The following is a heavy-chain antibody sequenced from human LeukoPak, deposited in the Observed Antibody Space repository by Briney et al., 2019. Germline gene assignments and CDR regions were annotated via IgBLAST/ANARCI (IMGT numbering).Heavy chain of an antibody. CDR2: INHRGST. CDR1: GGSFSGYY. D-gene: IGHD3-22*01. V-gene: IGHV4-34*01. Sequence: SETLSLTCAVYGGSFSGYYWSWIRQPPGKGLEWIGEINHRGSTNYNPSLKSRVTISVDTSKNQFSLKLSSVTAADTAVYYCASYDSSGYYYAYFDYWGQGTLVTVSS. CDR3: ASYDSSGYYYAYFDY. J-gene: IGHJ4*02.